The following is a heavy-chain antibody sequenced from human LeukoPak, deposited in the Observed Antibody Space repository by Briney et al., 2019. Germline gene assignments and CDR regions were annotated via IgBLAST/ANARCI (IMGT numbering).Heavy chain of an antibody. J-gene: IGHJ4*02. CDR2: INTNTGNP. Sequence: APVKVSCKASGYTFTNYAVNWVRQAPGQGLEWMGWINTNTGNPTYAQGFTGRFVFSLDTSVSTAYLQISSLKAEDTAVYYCARGPAAMDFDYWGQGTLVTVSS. V-gene: IGHV7-4-1*02. CDR1: GYTFTNYA. D-gene: IGHD2-2*01. CDR3: ARGPAAMDFDY.